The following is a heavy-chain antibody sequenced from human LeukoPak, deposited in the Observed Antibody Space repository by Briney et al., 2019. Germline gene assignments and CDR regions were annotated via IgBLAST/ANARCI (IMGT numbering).Heavy chain of an antibody. CDR2: IYYSGSS. CDR1: SGSISSYY. D-gene: IGHD1-14*01. V-gene: IGHV4-59*01. Sequence: SETLSLTCTVSSGSISSYYWSWIRQAPGKGLEWIGYIYYSGSSNYNPSFKSRVTMSVDASKKQFSLRVTSVTAADTAVYYCARTEYYFDHWGQGSLVTVSS. J-gene: IGHJ4*02. CDR3: ARTEYYFDH.